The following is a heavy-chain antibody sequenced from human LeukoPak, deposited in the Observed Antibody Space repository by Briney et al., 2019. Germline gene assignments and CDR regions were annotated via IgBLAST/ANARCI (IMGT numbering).Heavy chain of an antibody. D-gene: IGHD2-2*01. CDR1: GFTVSSNY. CDR3: AREGCSSISCYEGGLFDY. Sequence: GGSLRLSCAASGFTVSSNYMSWVRQAPGQGMEWVSVIYSGGSTYYADSVKGRFTISRDNSKNTLYLQMNSLRAEDTAVYYCAREGCSSISCYEGGLFDYWGQGTLVIVSS. CDR2: IYSGGST. J-gene: IGHJ4*02. V-gene: IGHV3-53*01.